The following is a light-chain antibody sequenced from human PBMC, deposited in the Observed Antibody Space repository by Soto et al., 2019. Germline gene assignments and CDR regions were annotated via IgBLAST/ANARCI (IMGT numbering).Light chain of an antibody. CDR1: KLGNEY. CDR2: QHS. Sequence: SYELTQPPSVSVSPGQTASITCSGDKLGNEYVFWYQQRPGQSPVLVIHQHSMRPSGISARFSGSTSGNTATLTISGTQTADEADYYCQAWDSSIAVFGGGTKVTVL. CDR3: QAWDSSIAV. J-gene: IGLJ3*02. V-gene: IGLV3-1*01.